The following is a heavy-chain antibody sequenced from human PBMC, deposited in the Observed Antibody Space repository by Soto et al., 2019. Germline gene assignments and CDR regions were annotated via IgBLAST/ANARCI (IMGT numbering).Heavy chain of an antibody. CDR1: GFTFSSYE. CDR2: ISSSGSTI. D-gene: IGHD2-2*02. J-gene: IGHJ6*02. CDR3: ARVSYCSSTSCYTGYYYYGMDV. Sequence: GGSLRLSCAASGFTFSSYEMNWVRQAPGKGLEWVSYISSSGSTIYYADSVKGRFTISRDNAKNSLYLQMNSLRAEDTAVYYCARVSYCSSTSCYTGYYYYGMDVWGQGTTVTVSS. V-gene: IGHV3-48*03.